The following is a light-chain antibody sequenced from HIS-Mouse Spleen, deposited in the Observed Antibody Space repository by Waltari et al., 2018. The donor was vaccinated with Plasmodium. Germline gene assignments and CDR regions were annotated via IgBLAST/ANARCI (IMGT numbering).Light chain of an antibody. V-gene: IGKV1-39*01. J-gene: IGKJ1*01. CDR2: DAS. Sequence: DIQMTQSPSSLSASVGDSSTITCRASQSIRSYLNWYQQKPGKAPKLLIYDASSLQSGVPSRFSGSGSGTDFTLTISSLQPEDFATYYCQQSYSTPWTFGQGTKVEIK. CDR3: QQSYSTPWT. CDR1: QSIRSY.